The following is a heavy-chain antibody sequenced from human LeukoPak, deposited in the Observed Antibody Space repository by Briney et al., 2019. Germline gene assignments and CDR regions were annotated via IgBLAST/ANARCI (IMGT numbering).Heavy chain of an antibody. CDR1: GFTFRSYD. V-gene: IGHV3-21*01. D-gene: IGHD5-12*01. Sequence: GGSLRLSCAASGFTFRSYDMHWVRQAPGKGLEWVSTMIGSATYIYYADSVKGRFTISRDNAKNSVYLQMNRLRAEDTAVYYCARDPSGTHSGYDWGFDYWGQGILVIVSS. CDR3: ARDPSGTHSGYDWGFDY. J-gene: IGHJ4*02. CDR2: MIGSATYI.